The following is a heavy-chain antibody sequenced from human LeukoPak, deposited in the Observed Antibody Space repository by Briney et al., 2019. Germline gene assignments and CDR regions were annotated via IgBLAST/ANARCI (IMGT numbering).Heavy chain of an antibody. CDR1: GGSFSGYY. D-gene: IGHD6-19*01. CDR3: ARLVTVADP. J-gene: IGHJ5*02. V-gene: IGHV4-34*01. Sequence: PSETMSLTCVVYGGSFSGYYWSWIHQPPGKGLEWIGEINHSGSTNYNPSPKSRVTISVDTCKNQFSLKLSSVTAADTAVYYCARLVTVADPWGQGTLVTVSS. CDR2: INHSGST.